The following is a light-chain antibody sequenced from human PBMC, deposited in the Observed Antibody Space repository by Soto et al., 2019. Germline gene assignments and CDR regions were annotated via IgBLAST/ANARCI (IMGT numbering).Light chain of an antibody. CDR1: SSNIGRNT. Sequence: QSVLTQPPSASGTPGQRVTISCSGGSSNIGRNTVNWYQLLPGTAPKLLIYSNDRRPSGVPDRFSGSKSGTSASLAISGLQSEDEAAYYRAAWDDSLNGPVFGGGTKLTVL. J-gene: IGLJ2*01. V-gene: IGLV1-44*01. CDR2: SND. CDR3: AAWDDSLNGPV.